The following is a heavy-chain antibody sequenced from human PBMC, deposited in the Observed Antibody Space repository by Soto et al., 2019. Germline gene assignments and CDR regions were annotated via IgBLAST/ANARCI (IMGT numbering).Heavy chain of an antibody. J-gene: IGHJ6*02. CDR1: GGTFSSYA. CDR2: IIPIFGTA. D-gene: IGHD6-13*01. CDR3: AREEQQLVQGPYYYYGMDV. V-gene: IGHV1-69*01. Sequence: QVQLVQSGAEVKKPGSSVKVSCKASGGTFSSYAISWVRQAPGQGLEWMRGIIPIFGTANYAQKFQGRVTITADESTSTAYMELSSLRSEDTAVYYCAREEQQLVQGPYYYYGMDVWGQGTTVTVSS.